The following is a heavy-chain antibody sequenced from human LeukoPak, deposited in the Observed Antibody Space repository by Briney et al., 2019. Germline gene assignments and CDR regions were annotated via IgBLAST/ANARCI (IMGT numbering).Heavy chain of an antibody. Sequence: SETLSLTCTVSGDSISSHYWSWIRQPPGKGLEWIGYISYSGSTNYNPSLESRVTISVDTSKNRFSLELTSVTAADTAVYYCARMTGSSGYYPISPFDYWGQGTLVTVSS. CDR1: GDSISSHY. D-gene: IGHD3-22*01. V-gene: IGHV4-59*11. J-gene: IGHJ4*02. CDR3: ARMTGSSGYYPISPFDY. CDR2: ISYSGST.